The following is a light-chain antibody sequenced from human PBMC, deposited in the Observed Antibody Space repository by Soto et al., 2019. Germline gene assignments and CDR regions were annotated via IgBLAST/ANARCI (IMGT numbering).Light chain of an antibody. CDR2: KVS. V-gene: IGKV2-30*01. J-gene: IGKJ5*01. Sequence: DVVMTQSPLSLPVTLGQPASISCRSSQGLVYSDGNTYLNWFHQRPGQSPRRLIYKVSNRDSGVPDRFSGSGSGTDFTLTISRLEPEDFAVYYCQQYGSSPSITFGQGTRLEIK. CDR1: QGLVYSDGNTY. CDR3: QQYGSSPSIT.